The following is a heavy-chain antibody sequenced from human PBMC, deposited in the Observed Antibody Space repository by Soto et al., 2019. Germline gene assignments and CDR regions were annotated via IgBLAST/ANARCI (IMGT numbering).Heavy chain of an antibody. Sequence: GGSLRLSCAASGFTFSSYWMSWVRQAPGKGLEWVANIKQDGSEKYYVDSVKGRFTISRDNAKNSLYLQMNSLRAEDTAVYCWARGLLSTHGDFDIWGQGTMVTVSS. CDR2: IKQDGSEK. CDR1: GFTFSSYW. D-gene: IGHD2-21*01. V-gene: IGHV3-7*01. J-gene: IGHJ3*02. CDR3: ARGLLSTHGDFDI.